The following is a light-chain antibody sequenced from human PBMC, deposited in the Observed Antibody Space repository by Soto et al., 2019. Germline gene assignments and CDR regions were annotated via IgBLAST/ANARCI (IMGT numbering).Light chain of an antibody. CDR3: SSYAGSNIYV. CDR1: SSDVGGYNY. V-gene: IGLV2-8*01. CDR2: EVN. Sequence: QSALTQPPSASGSPGQSVTLSCTGTSSDVGGYNYVSWYQQHPGKAPKLMIYEVNKRPSGVPDRFSGSKSGNTASLTVSGLQGEDEADYYCSSYAGSNIYVFGTGTQLTVL. J-gene: IGLJ1*01.